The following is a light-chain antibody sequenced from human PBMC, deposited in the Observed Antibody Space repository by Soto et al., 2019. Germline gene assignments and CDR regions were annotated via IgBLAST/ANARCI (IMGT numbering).Light chain of an antibody. V-gene: IGKV3-11*01. CDR3: QQRSNWPRYT. Sequence: EIVLTQSPVTLSLSPGARATLSCRASQTVSSYLAWYQQKPGQAPRLLIYDASNRATGIPVRFSGSGSGTDFTLTISSLEPEDFAVYYCQQRSNWPRYTFGQGTKLEIK. CDR1: QTVSSY. CDR2: DAS. J-gene: IGKJ2*01.